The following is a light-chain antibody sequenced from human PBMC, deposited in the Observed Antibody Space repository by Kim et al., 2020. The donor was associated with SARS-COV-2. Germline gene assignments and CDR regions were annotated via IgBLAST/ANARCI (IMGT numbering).Light chain of an antibody. V-gene: IGKV1-16*01. J-gene: IGKJ5*01. CDR3: QQYNSHPPT. CDR2: AAS. CDR1: QDISSH. Sequence: DIQMTQSPSSLSASVGDRVTITCRASQDISSHLTWLQQRPGKAPKSLIYAASTLQSGVPSRFTGSGSGTDFTLTISGLQPEDLGTYYCQQYNSHPPTFGQGTRLEIK.